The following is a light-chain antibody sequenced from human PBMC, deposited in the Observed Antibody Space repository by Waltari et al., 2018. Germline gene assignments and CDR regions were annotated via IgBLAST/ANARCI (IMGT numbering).Light chain of an antibody. CDR3: QQSDRTPRT. CDR2: AAS. CDR1: QSISNY. J-gene: IGKJ1*01. V-gene: IGKV1-39*01. Sequence: DIQMTQSPSSLSASVGARVTITCRASQSISNYLNWYQQKPGKAPNLLIYAASSLQSGVPSRFSGSGSGTDFTLTISSLQPEDFAIYYCQQSDRTPRTFGQGTKVEIK.